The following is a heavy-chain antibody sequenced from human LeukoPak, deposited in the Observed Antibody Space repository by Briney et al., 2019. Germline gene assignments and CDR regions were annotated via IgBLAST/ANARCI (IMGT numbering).Heavy chain of an antibody. V-gene: IGHV1-2*04. Sequence: GASVKVSCKASGYTFTGYYMHWVRQAPGQRLEWMGWINPNSVGTNYAQKFQVWVTMTRDTSISTAYMELSRLRSDDTAVYYCARDLGEELWFGGGLGYWGQGTLVTVSS. CDR3: ARDLGEELWFGGGLGY. CDR1: GYTFTGYY. D-gene: IGHD3-10*01. J-gene: IGHJ4*02. CDR2: INPNSVGT.